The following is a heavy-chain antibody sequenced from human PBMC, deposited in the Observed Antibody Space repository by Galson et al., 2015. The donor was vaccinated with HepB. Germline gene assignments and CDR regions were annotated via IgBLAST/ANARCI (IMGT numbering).Heavy chain of an antibody. CDR1: GFTFSSNA. D-gene: IGHD5-18*01. CDR2: ISGSGGST. CDR3: AIGYSYGTN. V-gene: IGHV3-23*01. J-gene: IGHJ4*02. Sequence: SLRLFCAASGFTFSSNAMSWVRQAPGKGLEWVSAISGSGGSTYYADSVKGRFTISRDNSKNTLYLQMSSLRAEDTALYYCAIGYSYGTNWGQGTLVTVSS.